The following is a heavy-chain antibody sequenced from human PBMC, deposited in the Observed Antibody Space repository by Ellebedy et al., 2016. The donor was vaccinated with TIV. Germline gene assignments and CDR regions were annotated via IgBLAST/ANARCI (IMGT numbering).Heavy chain of an antibody. D-gene: IGHD6-13*01. CDR1: GYTFTSYG. J-gene: IGHJ5*02. CDR2: ISAYNGNT. CDR3: ARVFFGNGYSNNWFDP. V-gene: IGHV1-18*01. Sequence: ASVKVSXXASGYTFTSYGISWVRQAPGQGLEWMGWISAYNGNTNYAQKLQGRVTMTTDTSTSTAYMELRSLRSDDTAVYYCARVFFGNGYSNNWFDPWGQGTLVTVSS.